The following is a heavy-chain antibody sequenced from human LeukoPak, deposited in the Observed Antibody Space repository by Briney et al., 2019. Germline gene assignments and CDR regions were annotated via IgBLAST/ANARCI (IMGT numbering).Heavy chain of an antibody. CDR2: VNGGGSTT. D-gene: IGHD1-14*01. Sequence: GGSLRLSCAASGFTFSNYGMHWVREAPGKGLEWVSGVNGGGSTTYYADSVKGRFTISRDSSNNTLNLQMNSLRAEDTAIYYCARRTADYYFDYWGQGTLVTVSS. J-gene: IGHJ4*02. V-gene: IGHV3-NL1*01. CDR1: GFTFSNYG. CDR3: ARRTADYYFDY.